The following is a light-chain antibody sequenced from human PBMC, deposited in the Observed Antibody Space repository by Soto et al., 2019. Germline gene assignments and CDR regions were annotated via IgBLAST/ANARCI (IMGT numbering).Light chain of an antibody. J-gene: IGKJ1*01. CDR1: QSVLYSSNNKNY. CDR2: WAS. V-gene: IGKV4-1*01. Sequence: DIVMTQSPDSLAVSLGERATINCKSSQSVLYSSNNKNYLAGYQQKPGQPPKLLIYWASTRESGVPDRFGGSGSGTDFTLTISSLQAEDVAVYYCQQYYSTRGTFGQGTKVEIK. CDR3: QQYYSTRGT.